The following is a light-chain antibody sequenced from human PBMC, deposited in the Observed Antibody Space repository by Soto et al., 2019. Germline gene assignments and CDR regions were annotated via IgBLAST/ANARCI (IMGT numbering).Light chain of an antibody. CDR1: QSVSSN. CDR2: GAS. J-gene: IGKJ1*01. CDR3: QEYSDWWT. Sequence: EIVMTQSPATLSVSPGERATLSCRASQSVSSNLAWYQQKPGQAPRLLIYGASTRATGIPARFSGSGSGTDFILTMSSLQSEDFGVYYCQEYSDWWTFGQGTKVEIK. V-gene: IGKV3-15*01.